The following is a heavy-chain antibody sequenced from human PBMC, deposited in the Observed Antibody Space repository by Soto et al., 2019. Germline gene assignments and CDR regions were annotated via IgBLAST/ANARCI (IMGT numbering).Heavy chain of an antibody. CDR2: IWYDGSNK. CDR1: GFTFSSYG. D-gene: IGHD6-6*01. Sequence: QVQLVESGGGVVQPGRSLRLSCAASGFTFSSYGMHWVRQAPGKGLEWVAVIWYDGSNKYYADSVKGRFTISRDNSKNTLYLQMNSLRAEDTAVYYCARDLEDSSHYMSIAARQDYYYGMDVWGQGTTVTVSS. CDR3: ARDLEDSSHYMSIAARQDYYYGMDV. V-gene: IGHV3-33*01. J-gene: IGHJ6*02.